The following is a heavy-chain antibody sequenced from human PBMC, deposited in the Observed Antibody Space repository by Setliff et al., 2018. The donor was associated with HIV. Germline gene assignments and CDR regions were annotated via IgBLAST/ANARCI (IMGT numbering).Heavy chain of an antibody. V-gene: IGHV1-2*02. CDR2: INPKTAAT. CDR3: ARDLFGSWYTGSSGLAH. D-gene: IGHD2-2*02. Sequence: VASVKVSCKTSAYTFTDYFVHWVRLAPGQGPEWMGWINPKTAATQYPQDFQGRVTMTSDTSTTTVYMELTRLRSDDTAVYYCARDLFGSWYTGSSGLAHWGQGTLVTVSS. CDR1: AYTFTDYF. J-gene: IGHJ4*02.